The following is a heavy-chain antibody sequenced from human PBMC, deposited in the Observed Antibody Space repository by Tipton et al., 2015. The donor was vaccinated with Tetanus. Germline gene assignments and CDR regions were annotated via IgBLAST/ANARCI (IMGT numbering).Heavy chain of an antibody. J-gene: IGHJ3*02. CDR1: GGPVSSSNW. V-gene: IGHV4/OR15-8*02. D-gene: IGHD4-11*01. CDR3: ARNVYTVTNDAFDI. Sequence: TLSLTCDVSGGPVSSSNWWSWVRQAPGKGLEWIAFIHHSGLAFSKPSLKSRVSISIDTSQNQFSLRLTSVTAADTAVYFCARNVYTVTNDAFDIWGHGTLVNVSS. CDR2: IHHSGLA.